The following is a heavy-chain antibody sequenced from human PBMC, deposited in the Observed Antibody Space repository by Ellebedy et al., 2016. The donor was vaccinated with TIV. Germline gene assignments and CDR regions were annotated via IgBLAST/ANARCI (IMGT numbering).Heavy chain of an antibody. V-gene: IGHV3-30-3*01. CDR3: AREYYYDSSGYYWFDP. CDR1: GFTFSSYA. J-gene: IGHJ5*02. D-gene: IGHD3-22*01. Sequence: GGSLRLXXAASGFTFSSYAMHWVRQAPGKGLEWVAVISYDGSNKYYADSVKGRFTISRDNSKNTLYLQMNSLRAEDTAVYYCAREYYYDSSGYYWFDPWGQGTLVTVSS. CDR2: ISYDGSNK.